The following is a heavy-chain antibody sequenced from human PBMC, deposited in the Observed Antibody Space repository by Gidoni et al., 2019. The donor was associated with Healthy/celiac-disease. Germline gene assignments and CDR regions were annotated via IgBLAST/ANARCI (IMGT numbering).Heavy chain of an antibody. CDR3: ARAPNIVATVVAFDI. V-gene: IGHV1-69*02. J-gene: IGHJ3*02. CDR1: GGTLSSYP. Sequence: QVQRVKSGAEVKKPGSAVKGSCRASGGTLSSYPISWVRQAPGHGLEWMGRIIPILGIANYAQKFQGRVTITADKSTSTAYMELSSLRSEYTAVYYCARAPNIVATVVAFDIWGQGTMVTVSS. D-gene: IGHD5-12*01. CDR2: IIPILGIA.